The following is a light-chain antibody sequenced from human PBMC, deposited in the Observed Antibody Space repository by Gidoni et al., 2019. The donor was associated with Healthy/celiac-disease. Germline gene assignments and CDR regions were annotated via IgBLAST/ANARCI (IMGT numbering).Light chain of an antibody. J-gene: IGKJ4*01. Sequence: EIVLTPSPATLSLSPGERATLSFRASQSVSSYFAWYQQKPGPAPRLLIYDASNRATGIPARFSGSGSGTDVTLTISSLEPEDFAVYYCQQRSNWPPRTFGGXTKVEIK. CDR1: QSVSSY. CDR3: QQRSNWPPRT. CDR2: DAS. V-gene: IGKV3-11*01.